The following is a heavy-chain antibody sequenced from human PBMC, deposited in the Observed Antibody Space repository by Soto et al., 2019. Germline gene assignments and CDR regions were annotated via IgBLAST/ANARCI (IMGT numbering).Heavy chain of an antibody. CDR3: AMPYVYDGSGYSRDAFDI. CDR2: IDPSDSYT. V-gene: IGHV5-10-1*01. J-gene: IGHJ3*02. CDR1: GYSFANYW. D-gene: IGHD3-22*01. Sequence: GESLKISCKGSGYSFANYWITWVRQVPGKGLEWVGRIDPSDSYTKYSPSFQGHVTISHDKSLGTAYLEWSSLKASDTGMYYCAMPYVYDGSGYSRDAFDIWGHGTLVTVSS.